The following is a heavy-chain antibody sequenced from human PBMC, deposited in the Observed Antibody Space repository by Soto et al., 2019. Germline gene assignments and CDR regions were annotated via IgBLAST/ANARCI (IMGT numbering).Heavy chain of an antibody. J-gene: IGHJ4*02. D-gene: IGHD3-22*01. V-gene: IGHV1-3*01. CDR1: GYTFTSYG. Sequence: ASVKVSCKASGYTFTSYGMNWVRQAPGRGLEWMGWINPGNGNTKYSQKFQGRVIIGRDTSASTAYMELSSLRSEDTAVYYCARGGYFDSSNYLAYWGLGTLVTVSS. CDR2: INPGNGNT. CDR3: ARGGYFDSSNYLAY.